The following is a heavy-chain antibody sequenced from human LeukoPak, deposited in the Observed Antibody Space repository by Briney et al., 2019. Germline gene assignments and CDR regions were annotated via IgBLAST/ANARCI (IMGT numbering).Heavy chain of an antibody. D-gene: IGHD3-3*01. V-gene: IGHV1-46*01. CDR1: GYTFTSYY. CDR3: ARDRYNGDYDFWSPFDY. J-gene: IGHJ4*02. CDR2: INPSGGST. Sequence: ASVKVSCKASGYTFTSYYMHWVRQAPGQGLEWMGIINPSGGSTSYAQKFQGRVTMTRDTSTSTVYMELSSLRSEDTAVYYCARDRYNGDYDFWSPFDYWGQGTLVTVSS.